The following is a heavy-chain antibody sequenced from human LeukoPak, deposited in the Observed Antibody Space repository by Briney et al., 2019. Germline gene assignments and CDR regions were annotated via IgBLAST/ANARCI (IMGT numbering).Heavy chain of an antibody. CDR3: ARHNYYFDY. V-gene: IGHV4-59*08. D-gene: IGHD5-24*01. J-gene: IGHJ4*02. CDR1: GGSISSYC. CDR2: IYYSGST. Sequence: SETLSLTCTVSGGSISSYCWSWIRQPPGKGLEWIGYIYYSGSTDYNPSLKSRVTISVDTSKNQFSLKLSSVTAADTAVYYCARHNYYFDYWGQGTLVTVSS.